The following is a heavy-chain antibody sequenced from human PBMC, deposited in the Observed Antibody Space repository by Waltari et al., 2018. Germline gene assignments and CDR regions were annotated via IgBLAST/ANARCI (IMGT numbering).Heavy chain of an antibody. V-gene: IGHV4-59*11. Sequence: QVQLQESGPGLVKPSETLSLTCTVSGGSISSHYWSWIRQPPGKGLEWIGYIYYSGSTNYNPPLKSRVTISVDTSKNQFSLKLSSVTAADTAVYYCARDLRYSGYDYGRYGMDVWGQGTTVTVSS. CDR2: IYYSGST. J-gene: IGHJ6*02. CDR1: GGSISSHY. D-gene: IGHD5-12*01. CDR3: ARDLRYSGYDYGRYGMDV.